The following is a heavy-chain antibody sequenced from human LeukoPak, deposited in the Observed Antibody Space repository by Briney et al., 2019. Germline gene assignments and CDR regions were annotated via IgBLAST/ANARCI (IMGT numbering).Heavy chain of an antibody. J-gene: IGHJ4*02. Sequence: PGGSLRLSCAASGFTFSSYGMHWVRQAPGKGLEWVAVIWYDGSNKYYADSVKGRFTISRDNSKNTLYLQMNSLRVEDTAVYYCVRGSNSGYDYSYDSFDYWGQGTLVTVSS. CDR1: GFTFSSYG. CDR2: IWYDGSNK. CDR3: VRGSNSGYDYSYDSFDY. V-gene: IGHV3-33*01. D-gene: IGHD5-12*01.